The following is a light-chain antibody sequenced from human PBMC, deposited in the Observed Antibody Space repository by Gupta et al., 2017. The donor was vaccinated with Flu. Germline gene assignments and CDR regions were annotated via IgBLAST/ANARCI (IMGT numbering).Light chain of an antibody. CDR3: SSYTSSSTWV. Sequence: QSALTQPASVSGSPGPSITISCPGTSSDVGRYNYVSWYQHHPGKAPKLRIYDVNNRPSGISSRFSASKAGNTASLTISGLQAEDDADYYCSSYTSSSTWVFGGGTRLTVL. CDR2: DVN. J-gene: IGLJ3*02. CDR1: SSDVGRYNY. V-gene: IGLV2-14*03.